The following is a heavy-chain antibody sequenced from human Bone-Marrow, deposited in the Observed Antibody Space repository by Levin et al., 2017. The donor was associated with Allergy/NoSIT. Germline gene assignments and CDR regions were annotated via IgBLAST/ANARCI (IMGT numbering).Heavy chain of an antibody. D-gene: IGHD5-24*01. V-gene: IGHV4-30-2*01. J-gene: IGHJ4*02. Sequence: SQTLSLTCAVSGGSMTDGDFSWSWFRQPPGKALEWIGYLYGSGTTYYNPSHKTRVTMSLDRSKNELSLKLTSVTAADTAVYFCARDDGFNNNFDTWGQGTLVTVSS. CDR3: ARDDGFNNNFDT. CDR2: LYGSGTT. CDR1: GGSMTDGDFS.